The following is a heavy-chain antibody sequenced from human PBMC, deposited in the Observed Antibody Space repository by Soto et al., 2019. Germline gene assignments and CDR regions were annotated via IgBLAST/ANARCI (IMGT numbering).Heavy chain of an antibody. V-gene: IGHV4-30-4*01. D-gene: IGHD2-15*01. CDR2: IYKSTTT. CDR1: GDSISTVDYF. Sequence: SETLSLTCSVSGDSISTVDYFWAWIRQPPGQALEYIGYIYKSTTTYDNPSFESRVAISLDTSKSQFSLNVTSVTAADPAVYVCARGRYCLTGRCFPNWFDSWGQGTLVTVSS. CDR3: ARGRYCLTGRCFPNWFDS. J-gene: IGHJ5*01.